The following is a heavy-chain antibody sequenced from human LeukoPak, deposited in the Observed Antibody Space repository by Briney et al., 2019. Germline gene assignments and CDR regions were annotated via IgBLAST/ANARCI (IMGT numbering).Heavy chain of an antibody. V-gene: IGHV4-59*01. J-gene: IGHJ3*02. CDR1: GGSITSDH. D-gene: IGHD2/OR15-2a*01. Sequence: PSETLSLTCTVSGGSITSDHWNWIRQPPGKGLEWIGCIYYSGNTYYNPSLKSRVPISVDMSKNQFSLRLTSVTAADTAVYYCARKNDFDIWGQGTLVTVSS. CDR3: ARKNDFDI. CDR2: IYYSGNT.